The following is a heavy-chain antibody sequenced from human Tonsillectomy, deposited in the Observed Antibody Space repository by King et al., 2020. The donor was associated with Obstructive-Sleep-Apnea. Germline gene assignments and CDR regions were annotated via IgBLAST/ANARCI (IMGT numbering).Heavy chain of an antibody. V-gene: IGHV3-30*03. D-gene: IGHD6-13*01. Sequence: VQLVESGGGVVQPGRSLRLSCAASGFTFSNYGMHWVRQAPGKGLEWVAVISYDGGNKYYADSVKGRFTISRDNSKNTLYLQMNSLRAEDTAVYYCARDLWVGYSSTWFEYWGQGTLVTVSS. J-gene: IGHJ4*02. CDR1: GFTFSNYG. CDR3: ARDLWVGYSSTWFEY. CDR2: ISYDGGNK.